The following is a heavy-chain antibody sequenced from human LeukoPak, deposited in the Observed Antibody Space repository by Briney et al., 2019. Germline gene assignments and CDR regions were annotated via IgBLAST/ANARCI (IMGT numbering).Heavy chain of an antibody. D-gene: IGHD1-1*01. CDR3: IREVQVRASASLGL. CDR1: GFTISGFW. CDR2: MNSAGTTI. V-gene: IGHV3-74*01. J-gene: IGHJ4*01. Sequence: GGSLRLFCAASGFTISGFWMHWVRQVPGEGLVWVARMNSAGTTINYADSVKGRFTISRDNVRNTLHLQMNNLSLEDTAVYFCIREVQVRASASLGLWGRGTLVTVS.